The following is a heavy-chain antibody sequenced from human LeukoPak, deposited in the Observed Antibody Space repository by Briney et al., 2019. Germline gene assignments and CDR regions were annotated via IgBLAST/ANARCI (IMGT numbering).Heavy chain of an antibody. V-gene: IGHV3-53*01. CDR1: GFSVSSNY. Sequence: PGGSLRLSCAASGFSVSSNYMNWVRQAPGKGLEWVSIIYSGGTTYYADSVKGRFTISRDNSKNTLYLQMNSLRAEDTAVYYCAKHPMYYYGSGSTYNWFDPWGQGTLVTVSS. CDR2: IYSGGTT. D-gene: IGHD3-10*01. CDR3: AKHPMYYYGSGSTYNWFDP. J-gene: IGHJ5*02.